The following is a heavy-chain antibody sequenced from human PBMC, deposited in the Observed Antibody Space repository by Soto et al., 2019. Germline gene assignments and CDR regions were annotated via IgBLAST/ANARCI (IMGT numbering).Heavy chain of an antibody. CDR3: XRGDYGQYDXXXXXXP. Sequence: QVRLQQWGAGLVRPSETLSLTCAVYGGSFNNYCWSWIRQPPGKGLEWIGEVCPGGRTNYSPTLXXXXXXAVEGSXXXXXXXXXXVTVXXXXXXXXXRGDYGQYDXXXXXXPWGQ. D-gene: IGHD3-10*01. CDR2: VCPGGRT. CDR1: GGSFNNYC. J-gene: IGHJ5*02. V-gene: IGHV4-34*02.